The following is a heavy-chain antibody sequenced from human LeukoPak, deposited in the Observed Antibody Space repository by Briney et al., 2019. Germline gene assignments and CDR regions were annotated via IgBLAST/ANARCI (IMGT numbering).Heavy chain of an antibody. V-gene: IGHV3-7*01. CDR2: IKLDGSEK. CDR1: GFTFSSYW. CDR3: ARINSVTYHFDY. Sequence: GGSLRLSCAVSGFTFSSYWMTWARQAPGKGLEWVANIKLDGSEKYYVDSVKGRFTISRDNANNALYLQLNSLRAEGTAVYYCARINSVTYHFDYWGRGTLVTASS. D-gene: IGHD1-26*01. J-gene: IGHJ4*02.